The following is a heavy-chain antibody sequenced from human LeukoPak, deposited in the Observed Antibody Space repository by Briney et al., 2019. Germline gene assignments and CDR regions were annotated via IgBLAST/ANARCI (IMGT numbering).Heavy chain of an antibody. J-gene: IGHJ5*02. V-gene: IGHV6-1*01. D-gene: IGHD2-2*01. CDR1: GDSVSSNSVT. Sequence: SQTLSLTCAISGDSVSSNSVTWNWIRQYPSRGLEWLGRTYYRSTWYNDYAVSVRGRITVNPDTSKNQFSLHLNSVTPEDTAVYYCARRLTQYDCFDPWGQGILVTVSS. CDR3: ARRLTQYDCFDP. CDR2: TYYRSTWYN.